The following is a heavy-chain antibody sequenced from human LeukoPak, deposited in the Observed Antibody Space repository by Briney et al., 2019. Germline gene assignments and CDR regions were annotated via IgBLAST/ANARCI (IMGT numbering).Heavy chain of an antibody. CDR2: IYNSGST. J-gene: IGHJ4*02. CDR3: VRDRELTY. D-gene: IGHD1-26*01. Sequence: SETLSLTCSVSGGSISIYYWSWVRQPPGRGLEWIGYIYNSGSTNYNPSLKSRVTISVDTSKNQFSLKLTSVTAADTAVYYCVRDRELTYWGQGTLVTVSS. V-gene: IGHV4-59*03. CDR1: GGSISIYY.